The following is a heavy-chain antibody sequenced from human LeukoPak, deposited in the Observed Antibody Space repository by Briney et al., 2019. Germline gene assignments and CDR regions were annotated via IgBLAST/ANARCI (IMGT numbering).Heavy chain of an antibody. CDR1: GGSISSGGYY. Sequence: TSETLSLTCTVSGGSISSGGYYWSWIRQHPGKGLEWIGYIYYSGSTYYNPSLKSRVTISVDASKNQFSLKLSSVTAADTAVYYCARDHQAPDYYYGMDVWGQGTTVTVSS. J-gene: IGHJ6*02. V-gene: IGHV4-31*03. CDR3: ARDHQAPDYYYGMDV. CDR2: IYYSGST.